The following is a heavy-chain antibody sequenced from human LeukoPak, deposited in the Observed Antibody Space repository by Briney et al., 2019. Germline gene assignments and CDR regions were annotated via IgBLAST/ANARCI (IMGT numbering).Heavy chain of an antibody. CDR1: GGSFSGYY. D-gene: IGHD2/OR15-2a*01. J-gene: IGHJ4*02. Sequence: SETLSLTCAVYGGSFSGYYWSWIRQPPGKGLEWIGEIDHSGSTNYNPSLKSRVTISLDTSKNQFSLKLSSVTAADSAVYFCARQYEFWGQGTLVTVSS. CDR2: IDHSGST. CDR3: ARQYEF. V-gene: IGHV4-34*01.